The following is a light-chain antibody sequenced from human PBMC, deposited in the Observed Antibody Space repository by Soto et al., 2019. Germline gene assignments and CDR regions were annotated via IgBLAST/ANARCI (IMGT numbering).Light chain of an antibody. Sequence: QSALTQPASVSGSPGQSITISCTGTSSDVGGYNYVSWYQQHSGKAPKLMIYEVTNRPSGISNRLSGSKSGNTASLTTSGLQADDEADYYCSSYTSSNIPYVFGTGTKLTVL. CDR1: SSDVGGYNY. V-gene: IGLV2-14*01. CDR3: SSYTSSNIPYV. J-gene: IGLJ1*01. CDR2: EVT.